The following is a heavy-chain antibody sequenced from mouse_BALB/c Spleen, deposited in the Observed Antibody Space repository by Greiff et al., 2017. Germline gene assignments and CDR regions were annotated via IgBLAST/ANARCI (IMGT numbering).Heavy chain of an antibody. CDR2: INPGSGGT. Sequence: VQLQESGAELVRPGTSVKVSCKASGYAFTNYLIEWVKQRPGQGLEWIGVINPGSGGTNYNEKFKGKATLTADKSSSTAYMQLSSLTSDDSAVYFCARRGTTVAYFDYWGQGTTLTVSS. CDR3: ARRGTTVAYFDY. D-gene: IGHD1-1*01. V-gene: IGHV1-54*01. CDR1: GYAFTNYL. J-gene: IGHJ2*01.